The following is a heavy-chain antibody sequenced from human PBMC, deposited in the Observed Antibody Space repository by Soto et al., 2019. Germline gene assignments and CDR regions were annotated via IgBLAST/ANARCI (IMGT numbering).Heavy chain of an antibody. Sequence: QVQLVQSGAEVKKPGSSVKVSCKASGGTFSSYAISWVRQAHGQGLEWMGGIIPIFGTANYAQKFQGRVTITADESPSTAYMELSSLRTEETALYYCASLGYGDSRDYWVQGTLVTVSS. CDR2: IIPIFGTA. CDR1: GGTFSSYA. J-gene: IGHJ4*02. V-gene: IGHV1-69*01. CDR3: ASLGYGDSRDY. D-gene: IGHD4-17*01.